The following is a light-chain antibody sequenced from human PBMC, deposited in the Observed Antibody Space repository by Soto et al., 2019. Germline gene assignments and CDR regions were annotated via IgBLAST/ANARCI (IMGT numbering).Light chain of an antibody. CDR1: QSISNR. Sequence: IQRTQSPSSLSAYVGDRVTITCRASQSISNRLNWYQQQQGRAPKLLVYTTSNLQSGVPSRFSGSGSGTDGTITINSLKNEDGSTYVCQHRYTKSITFGPGTKVDIK. J-gene: IGKJ3*01. CDR3: QHRYTKSIT. CDR2: TTS. V-gene: IGKV1-39*01.